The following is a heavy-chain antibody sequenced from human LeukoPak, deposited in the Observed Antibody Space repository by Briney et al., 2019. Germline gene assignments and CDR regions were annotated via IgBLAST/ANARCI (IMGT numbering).Heavy chain of an antibody. V-gene: IGHV1-69*05. CDR1: GGTFSSYA. J-gene: IGHJ4*02. Sequence: SVKVSCKASGGTFSSYAISWVRQAPGQGPEWMGGIIPIFGTANYAQKFQGRVTITTDESTSTAYMELSSLRSEDTAVYYCASSKGGAAPGTFDYWGQGTLVTVSS. CDR3: ASSKGGAAPGTFDY. D-gene: IGHD1-26*01. CDR2: IIPIFGTA.